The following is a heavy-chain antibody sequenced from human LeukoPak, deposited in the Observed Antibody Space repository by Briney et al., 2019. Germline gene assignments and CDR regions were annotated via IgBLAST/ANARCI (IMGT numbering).Heavy chain of an antibody. D-gene: IGHD3-10*01. CDR1: GGSISSYY. CDR2: IYYSGST. J-gene: IGHJ4*02. V-gene: IGHV4-59*08. Sequence: SETLSLTCTVSGGSISSYYWSWIRQPPGKGLEWIGYIYYSGSTNYNPSLKSRVTISVDTSRNQFSLKLSSVTAADTAVYYCARYRITMVRGVIIIGAFDYWSQGTLVTVSS. CDR3: ARYRITMVRGVIIIGAFDY.